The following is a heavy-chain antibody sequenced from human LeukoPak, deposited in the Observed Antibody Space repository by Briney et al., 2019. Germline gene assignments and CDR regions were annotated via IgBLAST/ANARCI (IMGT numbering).Heavy chain of an antibody. CDR2: IDGDGST. V-gene: IGHV3-43*01. J-gene: IGHJ4*02. Sequence: GGSLRLSCAASGFKFDDYTMHWVRQAPEKGLQWVSLIDGDGSTYYADSVKGRFTISRDNRKNSLYLQMNSLRPEDTALYYCSRDVSVDWGQGTLVTVSS. D-gene: IGHD3-3*02. CDR1: GFKFDDYT. CDR3: SRDVSVD.